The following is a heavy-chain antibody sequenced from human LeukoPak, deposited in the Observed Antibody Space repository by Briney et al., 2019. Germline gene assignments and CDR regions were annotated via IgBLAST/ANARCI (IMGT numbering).Heavy chain of an antibody. D-gene: IGHD6-6*01. Sequence: GGSLRLSCAASGFTFSDYYMSWIRQAPGKGLECVSYISSSGSTIYYTDSVKGRFTISRDNAKNSLYLQMNSLRAEDTAVYFCARDSAPSIASRPYPDYWGQGTLVNGSS. J-gene: IGHJ4*02. V-gene: IGHV3-11*04. CDR2: ISSSGSTI. CDR3: ARDSAPSIASRPYPDY. CDR1: GFTFSDYY.